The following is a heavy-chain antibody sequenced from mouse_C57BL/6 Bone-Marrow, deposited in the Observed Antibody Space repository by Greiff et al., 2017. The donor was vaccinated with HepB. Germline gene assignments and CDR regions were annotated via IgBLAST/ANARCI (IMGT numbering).Heavy chain of an antibody. J-gene: IGHJ1*01. D-gene: IGHD4-1*01. CDR3: ARNLDILGWYFDV. CDR2: IWSGGGT. CDR1: GFSLTSYG. Sequence: VQLKESGPGLVQPSQSLSITCTVSGFSLTSYGVHWVRQSPGKGLEWLGVIWSGGGTDYNAAFISRMSISTDNSKSQVFFKMNSLQADDTSIYYCARNLDILGWYFDVWGPGTTVTVSS. V-gene: IGHV2-2*01.